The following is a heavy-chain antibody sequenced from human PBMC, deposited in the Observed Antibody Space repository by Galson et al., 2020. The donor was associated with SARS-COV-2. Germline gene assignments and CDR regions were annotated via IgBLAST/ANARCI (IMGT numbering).Heavy chain of an antibody. CDR3: AHSTYDILTAYLDAFDI. D-gene: IGHD3-9*01. V-gene: IGHV2-5*02. J-gene: IGHJ3*02. Sequence: SGPTLVKPTQTLTLTCTFSGFSLSTSGVGVGWIRQPPGKALEWLALIYWDDDKRYSPSLKSRLTITKDTSKNQVVLTMTNMDPVDTATYYCAHSTYDILTAYLDAFDIWGQGTMVTVSS. CDR1: GFSLSTSGVG. CDR2: IYWDDDK.